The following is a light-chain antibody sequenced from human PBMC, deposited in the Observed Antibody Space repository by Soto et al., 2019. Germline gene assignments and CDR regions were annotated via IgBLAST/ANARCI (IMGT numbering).Light chain of an antibody. CDR3: QQGTT. V-gene: IGKV1-5*01. J-gene: IGKJ4*01. Sequence: DIQMTQSPSTLSASVGDRVTITCRASQSISSWLAWYQQKPGKAPKLLIYDASSLESGVPSRFSGSGSWTAFTLTISSLQPDDFATYYCQQGTTFGGGTKVEIK. CDR2: DAS. CDR1: QSISSW.